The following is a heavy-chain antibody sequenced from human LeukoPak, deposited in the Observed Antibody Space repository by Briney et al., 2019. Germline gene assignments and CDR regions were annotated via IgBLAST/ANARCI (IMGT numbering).Heavy chain of an antibody. D-gene: IGHD2-15*01. Sequence: SETLSLTCGVSGGSISSSFWWSWVRQPPGKGLEWIGEIYHIGSTNYNPSLKSRVSISVDKSKNQFSLKLRSVTAADTAVYYCARHAGSGVVDPWGQGTLVTVSS. J-gene: IGHJ5*02. CDR3: ARHAGSGVVDP. V-gene: IGHV4-4*02. CDR1: GGSISSSFW. CDR2: IYHIGST.